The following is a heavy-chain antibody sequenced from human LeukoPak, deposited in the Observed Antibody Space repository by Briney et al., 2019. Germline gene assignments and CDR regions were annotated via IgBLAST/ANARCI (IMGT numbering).Heavy chain of an antibody. CDR3: ARDLGYCSSTSCYSYYYGMDV. D-gene: IGHD2-2*01. CDR1: GFTFDDSA. CDR2: ISWNSGSI. V-gene: IGHV3-9*01. J-gene: IGHJ6*02. Sequence: GGSLRLSCAASGFTFDDSAMYWVRQAPGKGLEWVAGISWNSGSIGFADSVKGRFTISRDNAKNSLYLQMNSLRAEDTAVYYCARDLGYCSSTSCYSYYYGMDVWGQGTTVTVSS.